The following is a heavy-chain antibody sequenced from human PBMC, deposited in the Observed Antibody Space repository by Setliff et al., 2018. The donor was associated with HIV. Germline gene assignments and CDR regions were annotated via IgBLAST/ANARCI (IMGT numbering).Heavy chain of an antibody. CDR2: ISAYNGNT. V-gene: IGHV1-18*01. CDR1: GYTFTSYG. D-gene: IGHD3-16*01. CDR3: ARDRSPHRDYVWGPPGPDAFDI. Sequence: SLNVSCQASGYTFTSYGISWVRQAPGQGLEWMGWISAYNGNTNYAQKLQGRVTMTTDTSTSTAYMELRSLRSDDTAVYYCARDRSPHRDYVWGPPGPDAFDIWGQGTMVTVSS. J-gene: IGHJ3*02.